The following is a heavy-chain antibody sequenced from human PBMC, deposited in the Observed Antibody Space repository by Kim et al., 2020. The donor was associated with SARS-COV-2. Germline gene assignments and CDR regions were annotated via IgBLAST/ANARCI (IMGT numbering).Heavy chain of an antibody. D-gene: IGHD3-10*01. Sequence: TTDYAAPVKGRFTISRDDSKNTLYLQMNSLKPEDTAVYYCTTGSGPFFDYWGQGTLVTVSS. V-gene: IGHV3-15*01. CDR2: TT. J-gene: IGHJ4*02. CDR3: TTGSGPFFDY.